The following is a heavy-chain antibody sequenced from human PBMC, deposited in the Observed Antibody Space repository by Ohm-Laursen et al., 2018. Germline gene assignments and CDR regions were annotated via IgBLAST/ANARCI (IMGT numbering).Heavy chain of an antibody. CDR2: ISPNSGGT. D-gene: IGHD2/OR15-2a*01. CDR1: GYTFTDYY. V-gene: IGHV1-2*02. J-gene: IGHJ4*02. Sequence: SSVKVSCKASGYTFTDYYMHWVRQAPGQGLEWMGWISPNSGGTNYAQKFQGRVTMTRDTSISTAYMELSSLRSDDTAVYYCARVLPQAQFSLDYWGQGTLVTVPS. CDR3: ARVLPQAQFSLDY.